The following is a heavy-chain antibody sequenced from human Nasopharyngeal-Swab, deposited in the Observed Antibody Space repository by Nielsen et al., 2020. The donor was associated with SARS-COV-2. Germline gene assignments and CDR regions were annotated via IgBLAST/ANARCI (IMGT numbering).Heavy chain of an antibody. D-gene: IGHD5-12*01. J-gene: IGHJ4*02. Sequence: WMRPAPGKGLEWIGEINHSGSTNYNPSLKSRVTISVDTSKNQFSLKLSSVTAADTAVYYCARAVKYSGYAFDYWGQGTLVTVSS. CDR2: INHSGST. CDR3: ARAVKYSGYAFDY. V-gene: IGHV4-34*01.